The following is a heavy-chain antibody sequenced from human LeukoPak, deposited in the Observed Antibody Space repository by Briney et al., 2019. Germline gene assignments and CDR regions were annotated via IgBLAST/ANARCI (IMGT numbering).Heavy chain of an antibody. J-gene: IGHJ4*02. CDR1: GFTPSTYG. V-gene: IGHV3-30*02. CDR3: AKGTGSDFWSGYYTEFDY. CDR2: IRFDGSNK. D-gene: IGHD3-3*01. Sequence: GGSMILSSSASGFTPSTYGMQWVRQAPNRGLEWVAFIRFDGSNKYYADSVKGGFTITSDNSKNTLYLQMNSLRAEDTAVYYCAKGTGSDFWSGYYTEFDYWGQGALVTVSS.